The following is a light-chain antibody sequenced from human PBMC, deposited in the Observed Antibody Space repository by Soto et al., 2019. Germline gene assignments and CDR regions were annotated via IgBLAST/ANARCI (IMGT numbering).Light chain of an antibody. V-gene: IGLV2-14*01. Sequence: QSVLTQPASVSGSPGQSITISCTGTSSDVGTYIFVSWYRQHPGKAPKLMIYHINNRPSGVSNRLSGSKSGNTASLTISGLQAEDVADYYCVSYTTSASYVFGTGTKVTVL. CDR1: SSDVGTYIF. CDR3: VSYTTSASYV. J-gene: IGLJ1*01. CDR2: HIN.